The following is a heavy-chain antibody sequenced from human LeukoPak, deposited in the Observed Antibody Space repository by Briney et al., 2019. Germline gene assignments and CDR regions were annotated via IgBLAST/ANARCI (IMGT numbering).Heavy chain of an antibody. CDR2: IYYSGST. CDR3: ARHGSGYPLYYFDY. J-gene: IGHJ4*02. CDR1: GGSISSSSYY. Sequence: SETLSLTCTVSGGSISSSSYYWGWIRQPPGKGLEWIGSIYYSGSTYYNPSLKSRVTISVDTSKNHFSLKLSSVTAADTAVYYCARHGSGYPLYYFDYWGQGTLVTVSS. D-gene: IGHD3-3*01. V-gene: IGHV4-39*01.